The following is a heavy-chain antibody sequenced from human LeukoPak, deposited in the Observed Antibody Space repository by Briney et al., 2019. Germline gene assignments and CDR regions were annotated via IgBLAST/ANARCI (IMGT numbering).Heavy chain of an antibody. CDR2: IYPGDSDT. V-gene: IGHV5-51*01. Sequence: RAGESLKISCKGSGYSFISYWIGWVRQTPGKGLEWMGIIYPGDSDTRYSPSFQGQVTISADKSISTAYLQWSSLKASDTAMYYCARHLGSRSGYQPDYWGQGTLVTVSS. J-gene: IGHJ4*02. CDR3: ARHLGSRSGYQPDY. D-gene: IGHD5-12*01. CDR1: GYSFISYW.